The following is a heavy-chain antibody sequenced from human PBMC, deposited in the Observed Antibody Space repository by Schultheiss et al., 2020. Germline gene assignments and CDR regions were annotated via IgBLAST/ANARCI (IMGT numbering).Heavy chain of an antibody. CDR3: ARVAVAGTWNYFDY. D-gene: IGHD6-19*01. Sequence: GGSLRLSCAASGFTFDDYTMHWVRQAPGKGLEWVADIKCDGSEKYYVDSVEGRLTISRDNAKNSLYLQMNSLRAEDTAVYYCARVAVAGTWNYFDYWGQGILVTVSS. CDR1: GFTFDDYT. CDR2: IKCDGSEK. J-gene: IGHJ4*02. V-gene: IGHV3-7*01.